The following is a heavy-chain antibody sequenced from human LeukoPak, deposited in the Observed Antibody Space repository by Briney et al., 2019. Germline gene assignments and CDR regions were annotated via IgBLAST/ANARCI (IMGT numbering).Heavy chain of an antibody. CDR3: ARWWGSSLNDYYYGMDV. V-gene: IGHV1-8*01. Sequence: GASVKVSCKASGYTFTSYGINWVRQATGQGLEWMGWMNPNSGNTGYAQKFQGRVTMTRNTSISTAYMELSSLRSEDTAVYYCARWWGSSLNDYYYGMDVWGQGTTVTVSS. D-gene: IGHD6-13*01. CDR1: GYTFTSYG. J-gene: IGHJ6*02. CDR2: MNPNSGNT.